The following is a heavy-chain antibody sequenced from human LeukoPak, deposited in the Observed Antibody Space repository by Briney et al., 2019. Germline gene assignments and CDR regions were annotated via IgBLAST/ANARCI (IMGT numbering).Heavy chain of an antibody. CDR2: IYYSGST. D-gene: IGHD1-26*01. CDR1: GGSISSSSYY. Sequence: PSETLSLTCTVSGGSISSSSYYWGWIRQPPGKGLEWIGSIYYSGSTYYNPSLKSRVTISVDTSKNQFSLKLSSVTAADTAVYYCARGGRGGSYSSDNWFDPWGQGTLVTVSS. CDR3: ARGGRGGSYSSDNWFDP. V-gene: IGHV4-39*01. J-gene: IGHJ5*02.